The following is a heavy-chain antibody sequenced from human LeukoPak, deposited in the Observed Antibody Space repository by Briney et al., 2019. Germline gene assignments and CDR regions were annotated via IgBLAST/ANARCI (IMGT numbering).Heavy chain of an antibody. D-gene: IGHD7-27*01. CDR2: ISHTGTTM. CDR1: GFTFSDHY. Sequence: GGSLRLSCAASGFTFSDHYMSWIRQAPGKGLEWVSYISHTGTTMYYADSVKGRFTLSRDNARNSLYLQMNSLRAEDTAVYYCARGHWGLDSWGQGTLVSVSS. CDR3: ARGHWGLDS. V-gene: IGHV3-11*04. J-gene: IGHJ4*02.